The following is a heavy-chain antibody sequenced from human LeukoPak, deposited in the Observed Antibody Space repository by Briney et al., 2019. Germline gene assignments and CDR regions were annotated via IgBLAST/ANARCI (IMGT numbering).Heavy chain of an antibody. V-gene: IGHV7-4-1*02. CDR3: ARLSPSIVATIHDY. Sequence: GASVKDSCKDSGYTFTTYAMNWVRQAPGQGLEWMGWINTNTGNPTYAQGFTGRFVFSLDTSVSTAYLQISSLKAEDTAVYYCARLSPSIVATIHDYWGQGTLVTVSS. CDR2: INTNTGNP. J-gene: IGHJ4*02. CDR1: GYTFTTYA. D-gene: IGHD5-12*01.